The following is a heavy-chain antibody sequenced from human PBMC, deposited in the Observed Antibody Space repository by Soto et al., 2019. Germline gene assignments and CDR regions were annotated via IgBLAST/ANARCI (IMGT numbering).Heavy chain of an antibody. CDR2: IYYSGST. CDR1: GGSISSSSYY. D-gene: IGHD3-10*01. CDR3: ARQSITMVRGVSP. J-gene: IGHJ5*02. Sequence: SETLSLTCTVSGGSISSSSYYWGWIRQPPGKGLEWIGSIYYSGSTYYNPSLKSRVTISVDASKNQFSLKLSSVTAADTAVYYCARQSITMVRGVSPWGRGTLVTVSS. V-gene: IGHV4-39*01.